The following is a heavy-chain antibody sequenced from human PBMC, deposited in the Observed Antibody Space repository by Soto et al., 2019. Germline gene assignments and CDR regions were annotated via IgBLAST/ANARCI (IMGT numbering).Heavy chain of an antibody. CDR1: GGSISGYY. J-gene: IGHJ6*02. Sequence: SETLSLTCTVSGGSISGYYWSWIRQPAGKGLEWIGRLYTMGSTNYNPSLQSRVTMSVDTSKNEFSLKVSSVTAADTAVYFCARVRDYGLGTNRHYYGMDVWGQGTTVTVS. D-gene: IGHD3-10*01. V-gene: IGHV4-4*07. CDR2: LYTMGST. CDR3: ARVRDYGLGTNRHYYGMDV.